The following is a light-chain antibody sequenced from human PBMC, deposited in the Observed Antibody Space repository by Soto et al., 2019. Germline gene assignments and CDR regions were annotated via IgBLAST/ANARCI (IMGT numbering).Light chain of an antibody. CDR2: GNT. CDR1: SSNIGAGYD. CDR3: LSFDSSLSVV. V-gene: IGLV1-40*01. J-gene: IGLJ2*01. Sequence: QSVLTQPPSVSGAPGQRVTISCTGSSSNIGAGYDVHWYQQLPGRAPKLLISGNTNRPSGVLDRFSGSKSGTSASLAITGLQAEDEADYYCLSFDSSLSVVFGGGTQLTVL.